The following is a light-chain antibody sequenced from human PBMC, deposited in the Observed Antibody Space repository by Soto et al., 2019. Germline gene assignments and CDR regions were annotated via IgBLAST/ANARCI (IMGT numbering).Light chain of an antibody. V-gene: IGLV4-69*01. CDR2: INYDGTH. J-gene: IGLJ3*02. CDR1: SGYSTYA. Sequence: QSVLTQSPSASASLGASVKLTCTLSSGYSTYAIAWHQQQSEKGPRLLMKINYDGTHSKGDGFFDRFSGSSSGAERHLTISSLQSEDEADYYCQSLGTGIQVFGGGTKLTVL. CDR3: QSLGTGIQV.